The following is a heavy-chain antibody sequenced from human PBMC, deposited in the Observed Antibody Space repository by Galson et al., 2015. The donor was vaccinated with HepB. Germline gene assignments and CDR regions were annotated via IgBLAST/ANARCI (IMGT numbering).Heavy chain of an antibody. Sequence: SLRLSCAASGFTFGIYSMNWVRQAPGKGLEWVSYISSSSSTIYYADSVKGRFTISRDNAKNSLYLQMNSLTAEDTAVYYRAGSPRVYSSRPLYYYYMDVCGKGTTVTVSS. CDR1: GFTFGIYS. V-gene: IGHV3-48*01. CDR3: AGSPRVYSSRPLYYYYMDV. J-gene: IGHJ6*03. CDR2: ISSSSSTI. D-gene: IGHD6-13*01.